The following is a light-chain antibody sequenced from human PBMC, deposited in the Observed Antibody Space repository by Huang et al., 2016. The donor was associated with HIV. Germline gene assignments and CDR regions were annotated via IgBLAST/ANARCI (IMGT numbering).Light chain of an antibody. V-gene: IGKV3-15*01. Sequence: EIVMKQSPATLSVSPGERVKVSCRASQSVNRNLAWYQHTPGKAPRLLIYGKSTRATGIPARFSGSGSGKEFTLTISSLQSADFVVYYCQQYNDWPRTFGQGTKLEIK. CDR2: GKS. CDR1: QSVNRN. CDR3: QQYNDWPRT. J-gene: IGKJ2*01.